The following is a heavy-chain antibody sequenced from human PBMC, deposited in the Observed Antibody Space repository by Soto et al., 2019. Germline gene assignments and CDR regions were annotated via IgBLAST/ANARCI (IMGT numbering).Heavy chain of an antibody. J-gene: IGHJ4*02. CDR2: INHSGST. D-gene: IGHD2-2*01. V-gene: IGHV4-34*01. CDR1: GGSFSGYY. Sequence: SETLSLTCAVYGGSFSGYYWSWIRQPPGKGLEWIGEINHSGSTNYNPSLKSRVTISVDTSKNQFSLKLSSVTAADTAVYYCARRRRVPAAPPAGFDYWGQGTLVTVSS. CDR3: ARRRRVPAAPPAGFDY.